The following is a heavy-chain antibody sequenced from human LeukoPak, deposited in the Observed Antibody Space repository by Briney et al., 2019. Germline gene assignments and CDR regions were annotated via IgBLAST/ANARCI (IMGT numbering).Heavy chain of an antibody. CDR2: ISWNSGSI. D-gene: IGHD3-10*01. CDR3: AKEKGRGSTSFDY. Sequence: GGSLRLSCAASGFTFDDYAMHWVRQAPGKGLEWVSGISWNSGSIGYADSVKGRFTISRDNAKNSPYLQMNSLRAEDTALYYCAKEKGRGSTSFDYWGQGTLVTVSS. V-gene: IGHV3-9*01. J-gene: IGHJ4*02. CDR1: GFTFDDYA.